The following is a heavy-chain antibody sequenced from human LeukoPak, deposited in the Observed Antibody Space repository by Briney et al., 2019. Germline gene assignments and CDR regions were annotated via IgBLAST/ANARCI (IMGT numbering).Heavy chain of an antibody. CDR2: FDPEDGET. CDR3: ATVWIAARSANDYYGMDV. D-gene: IGHD6-6*01. Sequence: ASVKVSCKVSGYTLTELSMHWVRQAPGKGLEWMGGFDPEDGETIYAQKFRGRVTMTEDTSTDTAYMELSSLRSEDTAVYYCATVWIAARSANDYYGMDVWGQGTTVTVSS. CDR1: GYTLTELS. V-gene: IGHV1-24*01. J-gene: IGHJ6*02.